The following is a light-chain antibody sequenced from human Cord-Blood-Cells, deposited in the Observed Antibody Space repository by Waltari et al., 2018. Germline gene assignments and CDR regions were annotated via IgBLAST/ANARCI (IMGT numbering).Light chain of an antibody. CDR1: SRDVWSYNL. Sequence: QSALTQTASVSGSPGQSITISSTGTSRDVWSYNLVSWYQQHPGKAPKLIIYEVSKRPSGVSNRFSGSKSGNTASLTISGLQAEDEADYYCCSYAGSSTVVFGGGTKLTVL. J-gene: IGLJ2*01. CDR2: EVS. V-gene: IGLV2-23*02. CDR3: CSYAGSSTVV.